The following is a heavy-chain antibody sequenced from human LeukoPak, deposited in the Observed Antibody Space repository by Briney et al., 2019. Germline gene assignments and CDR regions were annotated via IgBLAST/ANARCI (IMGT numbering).Heavy chain of an antibody. CDR1: VFPFSSYT. CDR3: ARGYYYDNSGYFSVTPRHDAFDI. J-gene: IGHJ3*02. D-gene: IGHD3-22*01. CDR2: MNSGGFYI. V-gene: IGHV3-21*01. Sequence: KAGGSLRLSCGASVFPFSSYTMKCVRQAPEKGPECVSSMNSGGFYIYCADSVKGRFTISKDNAQNSLYLQMNSLRAEDTAVYYCARGYYYDNSGYFSVTPRHDAFDIWGQGTMVTVSS.